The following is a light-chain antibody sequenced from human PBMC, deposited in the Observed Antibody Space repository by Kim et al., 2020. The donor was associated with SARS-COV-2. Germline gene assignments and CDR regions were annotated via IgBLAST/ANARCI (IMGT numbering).Light chain of an antibody. CDR1: QGIRSA. J-gene: IGKJ5*01. V-gene: IGKV1-13*02. CDR2: DAS. Sequence: AIQLTQSPSSLSASVGDRVTITCRASQGIRSALAWYQQKPGKAPKLLIYDASSLESGVPSRFSGSGSGTDFTLTISSLQPEDFATYYCQQFNTYSRTFGQGTRLEIK. CDR3: QQFNTYSRT.